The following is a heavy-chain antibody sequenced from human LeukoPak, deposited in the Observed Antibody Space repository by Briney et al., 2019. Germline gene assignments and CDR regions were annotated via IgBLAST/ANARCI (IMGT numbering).Heavy chain of an antibody. D-gene: IGHD3-9*01. Sequence: SETLSLTCRVSGYSISRGYFWGWLRQPPGKGLEWIGSMSFSGNTHYSPSLKSRVTVSVDTSNNQFSLRLSSVTAADTAVYYCATLPSQTGFYLDYYFDNWGQGTLVTVSS. CDR1: GYSISRGYF. V-gene: IGHV4-38-2*01. J-gene: IGHJ4*02. CDR2: MSFSGNT. CDR3: ATLPSQTGFYLDYYFDN.